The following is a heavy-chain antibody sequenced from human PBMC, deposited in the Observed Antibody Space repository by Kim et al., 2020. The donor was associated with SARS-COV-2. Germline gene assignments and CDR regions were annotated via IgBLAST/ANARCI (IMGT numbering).Heavy chain of an antibody. J-gene: IGHJ6*02. Sequence: GGSLRLSCAASGFIVSSNYMTWVRQAPGKGLECVSIINSGGNTYYTDSVKGRFTISRDNSKNTLYLQMNSLRAEDTAVYYCASRSRPGYYYGMDVWGQGASVTVSS. V-gene: IGHV3-66*01. CDR3: ASRSRPGYYYGMDV. CDR1: GFIVSSNY. CDR2: INSGGNT.